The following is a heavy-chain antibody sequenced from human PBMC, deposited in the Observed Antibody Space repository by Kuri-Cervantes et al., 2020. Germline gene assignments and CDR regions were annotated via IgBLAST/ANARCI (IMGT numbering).Heavy chain of an antibody. CDR2: INPNSGGT. CDR1: GYTFTGYY. J-gene: IGHJ4*02. D-gene: IGHD3-22*01. Sequence: ASVKVSCKASGYTFTGYYMHWVRQAPGQGLEWMGWINPNSGGTNYAQKFQGWVTMTRDTSISTAYMELSRLRSDDTAVYYCARLMSSEIDYYERIGYFDYWGQGTLVTVSS. CDR3: ARLMSSEIDYYERIGYFDY. V-gene: IGHV1-2*04.